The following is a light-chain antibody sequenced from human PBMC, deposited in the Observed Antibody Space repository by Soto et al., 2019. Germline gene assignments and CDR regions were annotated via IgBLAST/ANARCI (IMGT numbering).Light chain of an antibody. J-gene: IGKJ1*01. CDR3: QQSYSSPRT. CDR1: QSINTH. Sequence: DIQMTQSPSSLSASVGDRVTITCRASQSINTHLNWYQQKPGKAPKLLLYAASSLQSGAPSRFSGSGSWTDFSLTISSLQPEEFATYYCQQSYSSPRTFGQGTKVEIK. CDR2: AAS. V-gene: IGKV1-39*01.